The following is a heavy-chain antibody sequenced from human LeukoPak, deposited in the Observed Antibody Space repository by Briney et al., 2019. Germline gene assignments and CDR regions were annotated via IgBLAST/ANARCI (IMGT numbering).Heavy chain of an antibody. Sequence: ASVKVSCKASGYTFTSYGISWVRQAPGQGLEWMGWISAYNGNTNYAQKLQGRVTMTTDTSTSTAYMELRSLRSDDTAVYYCARDLGHIVGATMAFDYWGQGTLVTVSS. CDR3: ARDLGHIVGATMAFDY. J-gene: IGHJ4*02. V-gene: IGHV1-18*01. CDR2: ISAYNGNT. CDR1: GYTFTSYG. D-gene: IGHD1-26*01.